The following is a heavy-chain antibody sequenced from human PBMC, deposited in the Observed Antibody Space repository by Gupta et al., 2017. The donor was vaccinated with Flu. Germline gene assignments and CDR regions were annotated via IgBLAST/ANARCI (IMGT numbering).Heavy chain of an antibody. CDR1: GFTFSSYG. D-gene: IGHD3/OR15-3a*01. J-gene: IGHJ3*02. CDR3: AKALGGLVRAFDI. Sequence: QVQLVESGGGVVQPGRSLRLSCAAFGFTFSSYGMHWVRQAPGKGLEWVAVIWYDGSNKYYGDSVKGRFTISRDNSKNTVYLQMNSLRAEDTAVYYCAKALGGLVRAFDIWGQGTMVIVSS. V-gene: IGHV3-33*06. CDR2: IWYDGSNK.